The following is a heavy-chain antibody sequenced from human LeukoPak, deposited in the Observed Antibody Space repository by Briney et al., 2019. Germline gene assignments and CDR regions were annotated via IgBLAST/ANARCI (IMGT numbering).Heavy chain of an antibody. Sequence: QTGGSLRLSCAASGFTFSSYAMGWVRQAPGKGLEWVSSISGSGDTTYYADSVKGRFTISRDNSKNTLYLRMNSLRAEDTAVYFCAKHQLVGPYYLDYWGQGTLVTVSS. J-gene: IGHJ4*02. CDR3: AKHQLVGPYYLDY. V-gene: IGHV3-23*01. D-gene: IGHD1-1*01. CDR1: GFTFSSYA. CDR2: ISGSGDTT.